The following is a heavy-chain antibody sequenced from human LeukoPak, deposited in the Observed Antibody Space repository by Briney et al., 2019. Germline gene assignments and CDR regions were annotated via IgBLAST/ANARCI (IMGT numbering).Heavy chain of an antibody. CDR2: IWYDGSNK. Sequence: GRSLRLSCAASGFTFSSYGMHWVRQAPGKGLEWVAVIWYDGSNKYYADSVKGRFAISRDNSKNTLYLQMNSLRAEDTAVYYCARALRGFDYWGQGTLVTVSS. J-gene: IGHJ4*02. CDR3: ARALRGFDY. CDR1: GFTFSSYG. D-gene: IGHD3-10*01. V-gene: IGHV3-33*01.